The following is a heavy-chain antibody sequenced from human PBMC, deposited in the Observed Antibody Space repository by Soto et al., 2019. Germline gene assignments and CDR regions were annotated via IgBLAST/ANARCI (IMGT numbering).Heavy chain of an antibody. CDR1: GFTFSSCG. Sequence: WGSLRVSCAASGFTFSSCGMHWVRQAPGKGLEWVAFISYDGSNKYYADSVKGRFTISRDNSKNTLYLQMNSLRAEDTAVYYCARDQGGYTHGYCHXWGQVTLVTVSX. D-gene: IGHD5-18*01. J-gene: IGHJ4*02. CDR2: ISYDGSNK. CDR3: ARDQGGYTHGYCHX. V-gene: IGHV3-33*01.